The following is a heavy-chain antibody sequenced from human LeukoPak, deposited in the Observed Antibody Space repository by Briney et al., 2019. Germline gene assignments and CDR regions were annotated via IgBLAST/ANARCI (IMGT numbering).Heavy chain of an antibody. V-gene: IGHV4-34*01. J-gene: IGHJ4*02. Sequence: PSETLSLTCAVYGGSFSGYYWSWIRQPPGKGLEWIGEINHSGSTNYNPSLKSRVTISVDTSKNQFSLKLSSVTAADTAVYYCARARIAARLRPLDYWGQGTLVTVSS. CDR3: ARARIAARLRPLDY. D-gene: IGHD6-6*01. CDR2: INHSGST. CDR1: GGSFSGYY.